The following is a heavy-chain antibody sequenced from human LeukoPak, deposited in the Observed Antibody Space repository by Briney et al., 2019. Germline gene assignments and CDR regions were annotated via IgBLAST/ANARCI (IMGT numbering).Heavy chain of an antibody. CDR1: GYTFTGHY. V-gene: IGHV1-2*02. J-gene: IGHJ4*02. D-gene: IGHD3-9*01. CDR3: VRDFDWGPDY. Sequence: ASVKVSCKASGYTFTGHYLHWVRQAPGQGLEWMGWIYGHDGGTNFAQKFQARVTMTRDTSITTAYMELTSLTPDDTAVYYCVRDFDWGPDYWGQGTLVTVSS. CDR2: IYGHDGGT.